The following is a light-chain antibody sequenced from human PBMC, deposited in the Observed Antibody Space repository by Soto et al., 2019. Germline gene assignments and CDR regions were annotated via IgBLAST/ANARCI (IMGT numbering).Light chain of an antibody. CDR2: DAT. CDR3: HHNGSSPGK. CDR1: QRVRSSS. J-gene: IGKJ1*01. V-gene: IGKV3-20*01. Sequence: EIVLTKSPGTLSLSPGERATLSCRASQRVRSSSLAWYQQNPGQPPRLLIYDATNRDTGIPYRLSGSGARTDFTVTISSLEPDDFAGYYCHHNGSSPGKFSIGTHVEI.